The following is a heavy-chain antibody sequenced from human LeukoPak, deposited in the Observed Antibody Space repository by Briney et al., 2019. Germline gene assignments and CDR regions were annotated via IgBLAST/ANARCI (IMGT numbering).Heavy chain of an antibody. CDR1: GFTFRTYW. D-gene: IGHD3-16*01. Sequence: GGSLRLSCAVSGFTFRTYWMHWVRQVPGEGLVWVSRINEDGSITNYADSVKGRFTISRDNAKNSLYLQMNSLRAEDTAVYYCARAFMDYWGQGTLVTVSS. CDR2: INEDGSIT. V-gene: IGHV3-74*01. J-gene: IGHJ4*02. CDR3: ARAFMDY.